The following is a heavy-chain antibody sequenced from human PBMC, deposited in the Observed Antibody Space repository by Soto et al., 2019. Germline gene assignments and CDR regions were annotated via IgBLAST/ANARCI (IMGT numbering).Heavy chain of an antibody. CDR1: GGSFSGYY. D-gene: IGHD3-22*01. J-gene: IGHJ5*02. Sequence: PSETLSLTFAVYGGSFSGYYWSWIRQPPGKGLEWIGEINHSGSTNYNPSLKSRVTISVDTSKNQFSLKLSSVTAADTAVYYCARGLIFEYYYDSSGSQPPWGQGTLVTVSS. CDR2: INHSGST. CDR3: ARGLIFEYYYDSSGSQPP. V-gene: IGHV4-34*01.